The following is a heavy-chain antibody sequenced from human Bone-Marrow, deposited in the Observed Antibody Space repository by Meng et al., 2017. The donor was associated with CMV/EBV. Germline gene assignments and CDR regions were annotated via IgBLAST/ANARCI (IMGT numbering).Heavy chain of an antibody. CDR2: IDRSATII. CDR3: ARDYDFWTGSMDH. D-gene: IGHD3-3*01. V-gene: IGHV3-48*03. J-gene: IGHJ4*02. Sequence: GESLRLSCVASGFIFTDYEMSWVRQAPGKGLEWISLIDRSATIIHYTDSVRGRFTISRDNAKNSLYLQMSSLRAEDTAIYYCARDYDFWTGSMDHWGQGTRVTVSS. CDR1: GFIFTDYE.